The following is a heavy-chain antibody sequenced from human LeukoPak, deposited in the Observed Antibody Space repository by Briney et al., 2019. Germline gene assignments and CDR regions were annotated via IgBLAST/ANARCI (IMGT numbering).Heavy chain of an antibody. Sequence: SETLSLTCTVSGGSISSYYRSWIRQSPGKGLEWIGYMYYSGSTKYNPSLKSRVTISVDTSKNQFSLKLSSVTAADTAVYYCARLPMAVTPHVDHWGQGTLVTVSS. CDR2: MYYSGST. D-gene: IGHD4-23*01. J-gene: IGHJ4*02. CDR3: ARLPMAVTPHVDH. V-gene: IGHV4-59*01. CDR1: GGSISSYY.